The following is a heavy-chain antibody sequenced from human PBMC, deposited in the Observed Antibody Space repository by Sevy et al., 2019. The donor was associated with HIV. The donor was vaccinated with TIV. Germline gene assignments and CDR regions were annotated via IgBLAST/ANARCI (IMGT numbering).Heavy chain of an antibody. CDR3: ARDYPNVLWFGKGMDV. Sequence: GGSLRLSCAASGFTVSSNYMSWVRQAPGKGLEWVSVIYSGGSTYYADSVKGRFTISRDNSKNTLYLQMNSLRAEDTAVYYCARDYPNVLWFGKGMDVWGQGTTVTVSS. D-gene: IGHD3-10*01. CDR1: GFTVSSNY. V-gene: IGHV3-53*01. CDR2: IYSGGST. J-gene: IGHJ6*02.